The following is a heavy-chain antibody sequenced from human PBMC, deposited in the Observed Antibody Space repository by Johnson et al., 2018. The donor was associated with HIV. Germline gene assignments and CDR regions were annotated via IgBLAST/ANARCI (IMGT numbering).Heavy chain of an antibody. V-gene: IGHV3-74*02. D-gene: IGHD6-13*01. J-gene: IGHJ3*02. CDR1: GFTFSRNA. Sequence: VQLVESGGGVVQPGGSLGLSCPASGFTFSRNAMHWVRQHPGKGLEWVSRISSDGRSTSYADSVKGRFTISRDNAKNTLYLQMNSLRAEDTAVYYCARGGVYSIDAFDIWGQGTMVTVSS. CDR3: ARGGVYSIDAFDI. CDR2: ISSDGRST.